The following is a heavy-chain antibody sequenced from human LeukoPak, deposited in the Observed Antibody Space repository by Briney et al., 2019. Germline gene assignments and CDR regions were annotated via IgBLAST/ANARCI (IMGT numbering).Heavy chain of an antibody. Sequence: GGSLRLSCGASGFTFSDYYMSWIRQAPGKGLEWVSYISSSGSTIYYADSVKGRFTISRDNAKNSLYLQMNSLRAEDTAVYYCARVLLADGYKEMAVVGYFDYWGQGTLVTVSS. CDR3: ARVLLADGYKEMAVVGYFDY. CDR1: GFTFSDYY. J-gene: IGHJ4*02. V-gene: IGHV3-11*04. CDR2: ISSSGSTI. D-gene: IGHD5-24*01.